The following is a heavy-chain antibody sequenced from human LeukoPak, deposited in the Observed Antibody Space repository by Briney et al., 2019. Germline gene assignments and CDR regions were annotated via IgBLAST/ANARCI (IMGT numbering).Heavy chain of an antibody. V-gene: IGHV3-33*01. CDR2: IWYDGSIK. CDR3: ARGDTDGSNWTPYNWCDP. D-gene: IGHD5-24*01. CDR1: RFNFSSYG. Sequence: GRSLRLSCAASRFNFSSYGIHWVRQAPGRGLEWVALIWYDGSIKYYADSVKGRFTISRDNSKNTLSLQMNSLRHEDTAVYYCARGDTDGSNWTPYNWCDPWGQGTLVTVSS. J-gene: IGHJ5*02.